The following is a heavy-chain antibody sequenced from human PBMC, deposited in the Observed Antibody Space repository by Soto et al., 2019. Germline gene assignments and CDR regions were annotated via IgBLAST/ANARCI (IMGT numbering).Heavy chain of an antibody. D-gene: IGHD1-7*01. CDR2: ISAYNGNT. CDR3: ERTPQPPLELRYYYYGMDV. V-gene: IGHV1-18*04. J-gene: IGHJ6*02. CDR1: GYTFTSYG. Sequence: QVQLVQSGAEVKKPGASVKVSCKASGYTFTSYGISWVRQAPGQGLEWMGWISAYNGNTNYAQKLQGRVTMTTDTSTSTAYLELRSLRSDDTAVYYCERTPQPPLELRYYYYGMDVWGQGTTVTVSS.